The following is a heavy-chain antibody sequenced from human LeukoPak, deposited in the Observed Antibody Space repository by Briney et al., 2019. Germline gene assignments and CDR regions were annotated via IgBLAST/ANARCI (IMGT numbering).Heavy chain of an antibody. CDR1: GFTFSTYS. V-gene: IGHV3-48*01. CDR2: ISGSSSTM. Sequence: PGGSLRLSCSASGFTFSTYSMNWVRQAPRKGLEWVSYISGSSSTMYYADSVKGRFTISRDSAKNSLYLQMNSLRAEDTAVYYCARFSCSSTSCFDYFDYWGQGTLVTVSS. D-gene: IGHD2-2*01. CDR3: ARFSCSSTSCFDYFDY. J-gene: IGHJ4*02.